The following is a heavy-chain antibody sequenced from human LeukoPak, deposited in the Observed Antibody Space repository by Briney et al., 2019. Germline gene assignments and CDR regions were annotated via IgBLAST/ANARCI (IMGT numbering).Heavy chain of an antibody. J-gene: IGHJ4*02. Sequence: PGGSLRLSCAASGFTFSSYDFSSYAMSWVRQAPGKGLEWVSAISDSGGRTYYADSMKGRFTISRDNSKNILYLQMNSLRAEDTAVYFCAKDLTPDGLYELDSWGQGTLVTVSS. V-gene: IGHV3-23*01. D-gene: IGHD5/OR15-5a*01. CDR1: GFTFSSYDFSSYA. CDR2: ISDSGGRT. CDR3: AKDLTPDGLYELDS.